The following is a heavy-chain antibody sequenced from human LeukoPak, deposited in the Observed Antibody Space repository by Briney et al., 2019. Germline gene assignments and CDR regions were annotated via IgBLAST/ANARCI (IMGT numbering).Heavy chain of an antibody. CDR2: IKHDGSEK. CDR1: GFIFTNYF. CDR3: ATDRGWRTSGYYLYYFEY. J-gene: IGHJ4*02. V-gene: IGHV3-7*01. Sequence: GGSLRLSCAASGFIFTNYFMSWVRQAPGKGLEWVASIKHDGSEKYYVDSVWGRFTISRDNTMNSLYLQMSSLRAEDTAVYYCATDRGWRTSGYYLYYFEYWGQGTLVTVSS. D-gene: IGHD3-3*01.